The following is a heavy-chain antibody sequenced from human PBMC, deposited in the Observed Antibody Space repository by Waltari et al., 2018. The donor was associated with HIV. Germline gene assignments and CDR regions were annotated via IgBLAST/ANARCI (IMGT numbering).Heavy chain of an antibody. D-gene: IGHD2-2*01. CDR3: AKVPVLPTGREDY. J-gene: IGHJ4*02. CDR2: MSGNGGSR. CDR1: GSTLGRYV. V-gene: IGHV3-23*04. Sequence: EVQRVEAGGGRVQPGESMRLSCAAYGSTLGRYVMTWVRQAPGEGLQWGAGMSGNGGSRYYTDSVKGRFTISRDNSKKTLYLQMDSLRAEDTAVYYCAKVPVLPTGREDYWGQGTLVTVSS.